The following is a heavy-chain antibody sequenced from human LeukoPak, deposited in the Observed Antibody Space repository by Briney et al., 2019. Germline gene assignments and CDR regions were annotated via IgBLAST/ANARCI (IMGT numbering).Heavy chain of an antibody. V-gene: IGHV1-69*05. J-gene: IGHJ6*03. CDR2: IIPIFGTA. CDR3: ATTEQDAYSSSWSYYYYYMDV. CDR1: GGTFSSYA. D-gene: IGHD6-13*01. Sequence: SVKVSCKASGGTFSSYAISWVRQAPGQGLERMGGIIPIFGTANYAQKFQGRVTITTDESTSTAYMELSSLRSEDTAVYYCATTEQDAYSSSWSYYYYYMDVWGKGTTVTVSS.